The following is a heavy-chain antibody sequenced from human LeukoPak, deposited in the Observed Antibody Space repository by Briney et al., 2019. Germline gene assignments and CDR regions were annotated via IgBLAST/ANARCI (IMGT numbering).Heavy chain of an antibody. D-gene: IGHD3-22*01. CDR1: GYTFTSYG. CDR3: ARSGYYYDSSGYYYSDY. J-gene: IGHJ4*02. V-gene: IGHV1-18*01. CDR2: ISAYNGNT. Sequence: ASVKVSFKASGYTFTSYGISWVRQAPGQGLEWMGWISAYNGNTNYAQKLQGRVTMTTDTSTSTAYMELRSLRSDDTAVYYCARSGYYYDSSGYYYSDYWGQGTLVTVSS.